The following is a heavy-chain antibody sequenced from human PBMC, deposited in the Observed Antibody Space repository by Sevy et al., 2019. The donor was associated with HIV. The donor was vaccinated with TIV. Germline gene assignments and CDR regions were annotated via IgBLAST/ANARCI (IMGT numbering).Heavy chain of an antibody. CDR3: AGVRYTSGVEYFDY. Sequence: GGSLRLSCAASGFTFSDYYMSWIRQAPGKGLEWISYISNRSTYTNYADSMKGRFTISRDNAKNSLYLQMNTLRAEDTAVYYCAGVRYTSGVEYFDYWGQGTLVTVSS. CDR1: GFTFSDYY. V-gene: IGHV3-11*06. J-gene: IGHJ4*02. CDR2: ISNRSTYT. D-gene: IGHD6-19*01.